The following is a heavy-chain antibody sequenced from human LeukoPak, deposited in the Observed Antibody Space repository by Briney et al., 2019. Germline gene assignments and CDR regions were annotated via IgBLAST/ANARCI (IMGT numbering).Heavy chain of an antibody. CDR2: ISSSGSTI. CDR1: GFTFSDYY. D-gene: IGHD3-10*01. Sequence: GGSLRLSCAASGFTFSDYYMSWIRQAPGKGLEWVSYISSSGSTIYYADSVKGRFTISRDNAKNSLYLQMNSLRAEDTAVYYCARSFRGYYGSGSYPGWFDPWGQGTLVTASS. J-gene: IGHJ5*02. CDR3: ARSFRGYYGSGSYPGWFDP. V-gene: IGHV3-11*04.